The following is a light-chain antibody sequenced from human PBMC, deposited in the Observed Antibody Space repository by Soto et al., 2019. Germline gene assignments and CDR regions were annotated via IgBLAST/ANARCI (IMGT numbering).Light chain of an antibody. CDR1: QSISTY. CDR2: AAS. CDR3: QQSYSTVGT. J-gene: IGKJ1*01. V-gene: IGKV1-39*01. Sequence: DIQMTQSPSSLSASVGDRVTITCRASQSISTYLNWYQQKPGKAPKVLIYAASSLQSGVPSRFSGSGSGTDFILTINSLQPEDFATYYFQQSYSTVGTFGQGTKVEI.